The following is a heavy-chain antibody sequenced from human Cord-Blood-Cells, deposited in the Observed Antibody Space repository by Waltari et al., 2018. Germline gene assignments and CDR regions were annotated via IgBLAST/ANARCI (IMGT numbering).Heavy chain of an antibody. CDR1: GGSISSYY. Sequence: QVQLQESGPGLVKPSETLSLTCTVSGGSISSYYWSRIRQPAGKGLEWIGRIYTRGSTNYNPSLKSRVTMAVDTSKNQFSLKRSSVTAADTAVYYCARERSGRIAVDYWGQGTLVTVSS. J-gene: IGHJ4*02. D-gene: IGHD6-13*01. V-gene: IGHV4-4*07. CDR3: ARERSGRIAVDY. CDR2: IYTRGST.